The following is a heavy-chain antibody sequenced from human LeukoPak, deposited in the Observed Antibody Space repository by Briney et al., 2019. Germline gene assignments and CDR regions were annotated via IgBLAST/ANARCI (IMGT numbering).Heavy chain of an antibody. D-gene: IGHD5-12*01. CDR3: ARHSRSGYGDYESAFDI. J-gene: IGHJ3*02. Sequence: SETLSLTCTVSGGSISSSSYYWDWIRQPPGKGLEWIGNFYYTGSTYYNPSLKSRITISVDTSKNQFSLKLRSVTAADTVVYYCARHSRSGYGDYESAFDIWGQGTMVTVSS. CDR1: GGSISSSSYY. CDR2: FYYTGST. V-gene: IGHV4-39*01.